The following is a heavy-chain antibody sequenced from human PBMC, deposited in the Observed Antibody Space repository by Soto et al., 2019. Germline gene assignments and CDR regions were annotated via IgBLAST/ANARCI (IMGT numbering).Heavy chain of an antibody. CDR1: GFTFSSYG. CDR2: ISYDGSNK. Sequence: GGSLRLSCAASGFTFSSYGMHWVRQAPGKGLEWVAVISYDGSNKYYADSVKGRFTISRDNSKNTLYLQMNSLRAEDTAVYYCAKGLYSSSSWMVDYWGQGTIVTVYS. V-gene: IGHV3-30*18. D-gene: IGHD6-6*01. J-gene: IGHJ4*02. CDR3: AKGLYSSSSWMVDY.